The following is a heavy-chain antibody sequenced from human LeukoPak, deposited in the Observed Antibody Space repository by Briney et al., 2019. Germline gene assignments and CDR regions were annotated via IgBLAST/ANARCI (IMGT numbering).Heavy chain of an antibody. CDR1: GGSVSSGSYY. J-gene: IGHJ4*02. D-gene: IGHD6-19*01. CDR3: ARVRYSSSGWSRDHLYYFDY. CDR2: IYYSGST. V-gene: IGHV4-61*01. Sequence: PSETLSLTCTVSGGSVSSGSYYWSWIRQPPGKGLEWIGYIYYSGSTNYNPSLKSRVTISVDTSKNQFSLKLSSVTAADTAVYYCARVRYSSSGWSRDHLYYFDYWGQGTLVTVSS.